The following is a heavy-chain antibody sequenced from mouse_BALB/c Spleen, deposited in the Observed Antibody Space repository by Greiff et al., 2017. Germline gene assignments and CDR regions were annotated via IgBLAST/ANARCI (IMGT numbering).Heavy chain of an antibody. V-gene: IGHV5-12-2*01. CDR2: ISNGGGST. D-gene: IGHD1-1*01. Sequence: DVMLVESGGGLVQPGGSLKLSCAASGFTFSSYTMSWVRQTPEKRLEWVAYISNGGGSTYYPDTVKGRFTISRDNAKNTLYLQMSSLKSEDTAMYYCARQGDYGSSPSYAMDYWGQGTSVTVSS. J-gene: IGHJ4*01. CDR1: GFTFSSYT. CDR3: ARQGDYGSSPSYAMDY.